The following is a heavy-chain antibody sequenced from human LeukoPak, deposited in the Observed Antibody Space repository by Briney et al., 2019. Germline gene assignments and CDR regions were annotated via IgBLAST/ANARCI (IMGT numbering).Heavy chain of an antibody. J-gene: IGHJ4*02. V-gene: IGHV3-23*01. Sequence: GGSLRLSCAASGFTFSNYPMNWVRQAPGKGLEWVSLITGSGRTTHYADSVKGRFTISRDNSKNTLYLQMNSLSVEDTAVYYCARVGYYASGPFSYFDYWGQGTLVTVSS. D-gene: IGHD3-10*01. CDR3: ARVGYYASGPFSYFDY. CDR2: ITGSGRTT. CDR1: GFTFSNYP.